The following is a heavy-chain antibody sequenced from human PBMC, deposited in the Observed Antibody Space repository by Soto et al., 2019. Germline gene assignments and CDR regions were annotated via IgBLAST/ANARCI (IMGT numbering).Heavy chain of an antibody. Sequence: PGGSLRLSWAAAGCTCGSYGRSWVRQAPEKGLEWVSAISGSGGSTYYADSVKGRFTISRDNSKNTLYLQMNSLRAEDTAVYYCAKGDDLVPAATEAFDYWGQGTLVTVSS. CDR1: GCTCGSYG. CDR2: ISGSGGST. D-gene: IGHD2-2*01. CDR3: AKGDDLVPAATEAFDY. V-gene: IGHV3-23*01. J-gene: IGHJ4*02.